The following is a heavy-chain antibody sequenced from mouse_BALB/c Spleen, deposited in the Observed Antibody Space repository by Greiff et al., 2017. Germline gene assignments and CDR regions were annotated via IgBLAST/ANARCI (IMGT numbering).Heavy chain of an antibody. V-gene: IGHV1-87*01. Sequence: VKLVESGAELARPGASVKLSCKASGYTFTSYWMQWVKQRPGQGLEWIGAIYPGDGDTRYTQKFKGKATLTADKSSSTAYMQLSSLASEDSAVYYCASTNWFAYWGQGTSVTVSS. CDR3: ASTNWFAY. D-gene: IGHD4-1*01. J-gene: IGHJ4*01. CDR2: IYPGDGDT. CDR1: GYTFTSYW.